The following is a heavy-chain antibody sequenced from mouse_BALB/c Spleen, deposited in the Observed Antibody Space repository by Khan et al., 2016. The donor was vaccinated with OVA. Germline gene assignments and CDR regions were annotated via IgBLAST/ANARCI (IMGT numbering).Heavy chain of an antibody. CDR3: ARVYGGDFDY. Sequence: EVQLVESGPGLVKPSQSLSLTCTVTGYSITSDYAWNWIRPFPGNKLEWMGFISYSGNTKYTPSLKSRFSITRDTCKNQFFLQLNSVTTEDTATYYCARVYGGDFDYWGQGTSLTVSS. CDR1: GYSITSDYA. J-gene: IGHJ2*02. V-gene: IGHV3-2*02. CDR2: ISYSGNT. D-gene: IGHD1-1*01.